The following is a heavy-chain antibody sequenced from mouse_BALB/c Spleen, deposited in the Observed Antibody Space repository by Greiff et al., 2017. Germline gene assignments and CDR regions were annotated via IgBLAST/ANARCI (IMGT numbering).Heavy chain of an antibody. D-gene: IGHD2-1*01. CDR2: IDPSDSYT. Sequence: QVQLQQPGAELVKPGASVKLSCKASGYTFTSYWMHWVKQRPGQGLEWIGEIDPSDSYTNYNQKFKGKATLTVDKSSSTAYMQLSSLTSEDSAVYYCAKRIYYGNYYYAMDYWGQGTSVTVSS. V-gene: IGHV1-69*02. CDR1: GYTFTSYW. CDR3: AKRIYYGNYYYAMDY. J-gene: IGHJ4*01.